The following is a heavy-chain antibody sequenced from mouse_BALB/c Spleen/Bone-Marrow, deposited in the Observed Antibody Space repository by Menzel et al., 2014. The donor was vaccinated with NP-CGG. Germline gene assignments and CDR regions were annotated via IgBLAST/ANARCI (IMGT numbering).Heavy chain of an antibody. CDR1: GYSFTSYW. CDR3: ERREKTGMNS. Sequence: QVQLKESGAELVRPGASVKLSCKASGYSFTSYWMNWVKQRPGQGLEWIGMIHPSDSETRLNQKFKDKATLTVDKSSSTAYRQHSSRKSEDSAVYYCERREKTGMNSGGQGTPLTVSS. J-gene: IGHJ2*01. V-gene: IGHV1S82*01. D-gene: IGHD1-1*01. CDR2: IHPSDSET.